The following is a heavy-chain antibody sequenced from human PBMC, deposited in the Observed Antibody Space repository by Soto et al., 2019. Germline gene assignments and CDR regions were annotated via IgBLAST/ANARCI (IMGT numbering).Heavy chain of an antibody. J-gene: IGHJ6*02. CDR3: AKKDGSGSYEEDYYYYGMDV. CDR2: ISGSGGST. CDR1: GFTFSSYA. V-gene: IGHV3-23*01. Sequence: GGSLRLSCGASGFTFSSYAMSWVRQAPGKGLEWVSAISGSGGSTYYADSVKGRFTISRDNSKNTLYLQMNSLRAEDTAVYYCAKKDGSGSYEEDYYYYGMDVWGQGTTVTVSS. D-gene: IGHD3-10*01.